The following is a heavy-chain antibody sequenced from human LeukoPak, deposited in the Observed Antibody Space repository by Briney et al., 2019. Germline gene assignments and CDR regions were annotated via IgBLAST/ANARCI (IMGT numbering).Heavy chain of an antibody. D-gene: IGHD2-15*01. J-gene: IGHJ4*02. Sequence: GRSLRLSCAASGFTFSSYEMNWVRQAPGKGLEWVSYISSSGSTIYYADSVKGRFTISRDNAKNSLYLQMNSLRAGDTAVYYCARIYCSGGSCYSRGIPYWGQGTLVTVSS. CDR3: ARIYCSGGSCYSRGIPY. CDR2: ISSSGSTI. CDR1: GFTFSSYE. V-gene: IGHV3-48*03.